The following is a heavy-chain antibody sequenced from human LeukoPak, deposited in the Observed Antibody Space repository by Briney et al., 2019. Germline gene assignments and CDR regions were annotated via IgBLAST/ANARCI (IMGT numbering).Heavy chain of an antibody. Sequence: GGSLRLSCAASGFALSTYEMTWVRQAPGKGLEWVSFTSSSTSHTFHADSVKGRFTIFRDTAKNSLYLQMNNLRGEDTAVYYCARDVSSSTRAFDIWGQGTMVAVS. D-gene: IGHD2-15*01. J-gene: IGHJ3*02. V-gene: IGHV3-48*03. CDR1: GFALSTYE. CDR2: TSSSTSHT. CDR3: ARDVSSSTRAFDI.